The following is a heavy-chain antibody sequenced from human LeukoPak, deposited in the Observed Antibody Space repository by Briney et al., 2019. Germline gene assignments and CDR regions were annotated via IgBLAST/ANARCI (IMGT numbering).Heavy chain of an antibody. CDR2: ISYDGSNK. V-gene: IGHV3-30-3*01. CDR1: GFTFSSYA. J-gene: IGHJ6*02. Sequence: GGSLRLSCAASGFTFSSYAMHWVRQAPGKGLEWVAVISYDGSNKYYADSVKGRFTISRDNSKNTLYLQMNSLRAEDTAVYYCARDQGSDGSGSYLHIIYYYYGMDVWGQGTTVTVSS. D-gene: IGHD3-10*01. CDR3: ARDQGSDGSGSYLHIIYYYYGMDV.